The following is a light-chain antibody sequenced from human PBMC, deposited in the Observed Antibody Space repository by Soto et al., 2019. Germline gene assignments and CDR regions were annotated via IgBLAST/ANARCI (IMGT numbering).Light chain of an antibody. J-gene: IGKJ1*01. CDR3: QQYGSSAT. V-gene: IGKV3-20*01. Sequence: EIVLTQSPGTLSLSPGERATLSCRASQSVSSSSLAWYQQKPGQAPRLLIYGASSRATGIPDRFSGSGSGTDFTLTISRLEPEDFAVHYCQQYGSSATFXQGTKV. CDR1: QSVSSSS. CDR2: GAS.